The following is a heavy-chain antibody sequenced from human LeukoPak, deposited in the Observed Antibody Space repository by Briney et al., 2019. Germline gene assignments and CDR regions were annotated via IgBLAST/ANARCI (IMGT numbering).Heavy chain of an antibody. CDR3: AKVDIPMYYYYYGMDV. CDR1: GFTFSSHA. D-gene: IGHD2-21*01. Sequence: GGSLRLSCAASGFTFSSHAMSWVRQAPGKGLEWVSAISGSGGSTYYADSVKGRFTISRDNSKNTLHLQMNSLRAEDTAVYYCAKVDIPMYYYYYGMDVWGQGTTVTVSS. CDR2: ISGSGGST. V-gene: IGHV3-23*01. J-gene: IGHJ6*02.